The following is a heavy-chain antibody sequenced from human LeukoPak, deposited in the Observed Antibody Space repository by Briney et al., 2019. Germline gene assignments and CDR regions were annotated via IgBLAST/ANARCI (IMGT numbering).Heavy chain of an antibody. J-gene: IGHJ4*02. Sequence: GGSLRLSCAASGFTFSSYWMSWVRQAPGKGLEWVANIKQDRSEKYYVDSVKGRFTISRDNAKNSLYLQMNSLRAEDTAVYYCARWSDCSSTSCYVYYFDYWGQGTLVTVSS. D-gene: IGHD2-2*01. CDR2: IKQDRSEK. CDR1: GFTFSSYW. V-gene: IGHV3-7*01. CDR3: ARWSDCSSTSCYVYYFDY.